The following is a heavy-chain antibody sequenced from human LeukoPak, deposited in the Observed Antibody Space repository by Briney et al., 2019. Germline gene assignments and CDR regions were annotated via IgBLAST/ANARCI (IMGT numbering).Heavy chain of an antibody. Sequence: GGSLRLSCAASGFTFSSYAMSWVRQAPGKGLEWVSAISGSGGSTYYADSVKGRFTISRDNSKNTLYLQMNSLRAEDTAVYYCAKEEQGYCRGGSCYSDGYWGQGTLVTVSS. CDR2: ISGSGGST. V-gene: IGHV3-23*01. J-gene: IGHJ4*02. D-gene: IGHD2-15*01. CDR3: AKEEQGYCRGGSCYSDGY. CDR1: GFTFSSYA.